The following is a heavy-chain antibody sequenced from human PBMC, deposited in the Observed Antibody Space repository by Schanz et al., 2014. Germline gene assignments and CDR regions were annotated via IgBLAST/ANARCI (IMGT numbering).Heavy chain of an antibody. CDR3: ASPPISVAGRLADY. J-gene: IGHJ4*02. V-gene: IGHV3-66*01. D-gene: IGHD6-19*01. CDR1: GFTVSANY. CDR2: IDYAGST. Sequence: EVQVVESGGGLVQPGGSLRLSCAVSGFTVSANYMIWVRQPPGKGLEWVSLIDYAGSTNYADSVKGRMTVSRDTSKNALFLQMKNLRGDDTAVYYCASPPISVAGRLADYWGQGILVAVYS.